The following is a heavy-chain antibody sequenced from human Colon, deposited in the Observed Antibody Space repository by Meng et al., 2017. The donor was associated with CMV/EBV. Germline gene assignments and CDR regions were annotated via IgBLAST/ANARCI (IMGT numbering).Heavy chain of an antibody. CDR3: ARDTFDRRNGMDV. J-gene: IGHJ6*02. CDR1: GGSVSSGSYY. CDR2: IYYSGST. Sequence: SETLSLTCTVSGGSVSSGSYYWSWIRQPPGKGLEWIGYIYYSGSTNYNPSLKSRVTISVDTSKNQFSLKLSSVTAADTAVYYCARDTFDRRNGMDVWGQGTSVTVSS. V-gene: IGHV4-61*01. D-gene: IGHD3-10*01.